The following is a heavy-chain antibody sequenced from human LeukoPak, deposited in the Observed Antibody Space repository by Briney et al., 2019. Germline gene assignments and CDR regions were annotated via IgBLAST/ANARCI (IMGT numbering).Heavy chain of an antibody. D-gene: IGHD2-15*01. Sequence: GGPLRLSCATSGFSFSSYAMLWVRQAPGKGLEWVSAMSSSDDGRYYAASVRGRFTISRGTSRSTLYLQMNSLRAEDAAVYYCAKAPVTSCRGAFCYPFDYWGQGTLVTVSS. CDR3: AKAPVTSCRGAFCYPFDY. J-gene: IGHJ4*02. CDR2: MSSSDDGR. V-gene: IGHV3-23*01. CDR1: GFSFSSYA.